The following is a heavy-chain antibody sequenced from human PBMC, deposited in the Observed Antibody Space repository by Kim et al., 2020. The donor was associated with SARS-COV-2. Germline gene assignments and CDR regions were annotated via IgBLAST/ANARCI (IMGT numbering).Heavy chain of an antibody. D-gene: IGHD3-22*01. CDR2: IIPIFGTA. CDR1: GGTFSSYA. J-gene: IGHJ4*02. Sequence: SVKVSCKASGGTFSSYAISWVRQAPGQGLEWMGGIIPIFGTANYAQKFQGRVTITADESTSTAYMELSSLRSEDTAVYYCARDYYDSSGYPPTFDYWGQGTLVTVSS. CDR3: ARDYYDSSGYPPTFDY. V-gene: IGHV1-69*13.